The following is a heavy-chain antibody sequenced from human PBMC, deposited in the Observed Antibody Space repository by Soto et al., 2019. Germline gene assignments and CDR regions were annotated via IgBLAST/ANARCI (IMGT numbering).Heavy chain of an antibody. V-gene: IGHV4-4*02. CDR3: AFPATADFDY. CDR1: GGSISSTNW. J-gene: IGHJ4*02. CDR2: IYHSGTT. D-gene: IGHD6-13*01. Sequence: SYTLSLTCAVSGGSISSTNWCAWVRQSPGRGLEWIGEIYHSGTTNYSPSLKSRVNIAVDMSPNHFSLTLIYVTAAETAVYYCAFPATADFDYWGKGSLVTVSS.